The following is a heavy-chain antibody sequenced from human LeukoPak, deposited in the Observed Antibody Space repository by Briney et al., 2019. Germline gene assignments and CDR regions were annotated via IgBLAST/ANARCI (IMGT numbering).Heavy chain of an antibody. J-gene: IGHJ4*02. CDR3: ARGSIVVATFFDY. CDR1: GGSFSGYY. D-gene: IGHD3-22*01. V-gene: IGHV4-34*01. CDR2: INHSGST. Sequence: SETLSLTCAVYGGSFSGYYWSWIRQPPGKGLEWIGEINHSGSTNYNPSLKSRVTISVDTSKNQFSLKLSSVTVADTAVYYCARGSIVVATFFDYWGQGTLVTVSS.